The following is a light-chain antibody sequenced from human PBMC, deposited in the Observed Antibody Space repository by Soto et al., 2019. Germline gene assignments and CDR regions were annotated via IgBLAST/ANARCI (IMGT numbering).Light chain of an antibody. J-gene: IGLJ3*02. Sequence: VLTQPPSVSGAPGQRVTISCTGSSSNIGAGYDVHWYQQLPGTAPKLLIYGNNNRPSGVPDRFSGSKSGTSASLAITGLQAEDEADYYCQSYDNSLTGWVFGGGTKLTVL. CDR2: GNN. CDR3: QSYDNSLTGWV. CDR1: SSNIGAGYD. V-gene: IGLV1-40*01.